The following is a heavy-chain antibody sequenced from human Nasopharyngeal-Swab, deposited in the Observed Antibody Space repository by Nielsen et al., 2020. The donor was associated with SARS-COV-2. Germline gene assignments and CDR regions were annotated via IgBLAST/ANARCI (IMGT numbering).Heavy chain of an antibody. Sequence: WIRQPPGKGLEWIGSIYYSGSTYYNPSLKSRVTISVDTSKNQFSLKLSSVTAADTAVYYCARETGSGSYFGMDVWGQGTTVTVSS. J-gene: IGHJ6*02. D-gene: IGHD3-10*01. V-gene: IGHV4-39*02. CDR2: IYYSGST. CDR3: ARETGSGSYFGMDV.